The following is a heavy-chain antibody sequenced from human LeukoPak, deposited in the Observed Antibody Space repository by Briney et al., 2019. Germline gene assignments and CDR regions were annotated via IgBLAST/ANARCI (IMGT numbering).Heavy chain of an antibody. D-gene: IGHD1-26*01. V-gene: IGHV3-15*01. CDR3: TTYVGATAY. Sequence: GGSLRLSCAVSGFTFSNARMNWVRQAPGKGLEWVGRIKTKTDDGATDYSAPVKARFTISRDDSKTTLYLQMNGLKTEDTAIYYCTTYVGATAYWGQGTLVTVSS. CDR2: IKTKTDDGAT. J-gene: IGHJ4*02. CDR1: GFTFSNAR.